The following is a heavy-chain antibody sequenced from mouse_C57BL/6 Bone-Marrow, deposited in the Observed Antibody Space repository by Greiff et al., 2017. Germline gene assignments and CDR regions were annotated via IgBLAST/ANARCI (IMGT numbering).Heavy chain of an antibody. J-gene: IGHJ2*01. CDR2: ISSGSSTI. V-gene: IGHV5-17*01. D-gene: IGHD1-1*01. CDR1: GFTFSDYG. Sequence: EVKVVESGGGLVKPGGSLKLSCAASGFTFSDYGMHWVRQAPEKGLEWVAYISSGSSTIYYADTVKGRFTISRDNAKNTLFLQMTSLRSEDTAMYYCASGSSLYYFDYWGQGTTLTVSS. CDR3: ASGSSLYYFDY.